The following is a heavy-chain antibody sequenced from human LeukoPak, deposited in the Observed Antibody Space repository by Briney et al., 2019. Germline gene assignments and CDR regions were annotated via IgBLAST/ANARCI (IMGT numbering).Heavy chain of an antibody. V-gene: IGHV3-30*02. CDR2: ILYNGNNK. Sequence: GGSLRLSCAASGFTLSGYGMHWVRRAPGKGLEWVAFILYNGNNKYYADSVKGRFTISRDNSKDTLYLQMNSLRAEDTAVYYCAKDEGHYYDSSKPDYWGQGTLVTVSS. J-gene: IGHJ4*02. D-gene: IGHD3-22*01. CDR1: GFTLSGYG. CDR3: AKDEGHYYDSSKPDY.